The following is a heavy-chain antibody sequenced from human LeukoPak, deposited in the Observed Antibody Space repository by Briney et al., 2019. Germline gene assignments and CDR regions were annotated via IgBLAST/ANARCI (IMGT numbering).Heavy chain of an antibody. CDR2: IKEDGSEE. CDR3: ARELGRYCSGGSCYRVYYFDY. Sequence: GGSLRLSCVVSGFTFSSYWMSWVRQAPGKGLEWVANIKEDGSEEYYVDSVKGRFIISRDNAKNSLYVQMNSLRAEDTAVYYCARELGRYCSGGSCYRVYYFDYWGQGTLVTVSS. D-gene: IGHD2-15*01. CDR1: GFTFSSYW. V-gene: IGHV3-7*01. J-gene: IGHJ4*02.